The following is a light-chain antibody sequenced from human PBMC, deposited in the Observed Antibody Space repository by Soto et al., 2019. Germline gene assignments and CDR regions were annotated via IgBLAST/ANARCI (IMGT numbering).Light chain of an antibody. Sequence: QSALTQPASVSGSPGQSISISCTGTSSDDGGYNYVSWYQQHPGKAPKLMISEVSNRPSGVSNRFSGSKSGNTASLTISGLQAEDEADYYCSSYTCSTTHVVFGGGTKLTVL. J-gene: IGLJ2*01. CDR1: SSDDGGYNY. V-gene: IGLV2-14*01. CDR3: SSYTCSTTHVV. CDR2: EVS.